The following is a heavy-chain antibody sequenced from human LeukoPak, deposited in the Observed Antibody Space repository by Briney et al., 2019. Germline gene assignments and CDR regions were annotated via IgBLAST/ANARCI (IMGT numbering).Heavy chain of an antibody. CDR3: AKDHERVWGLHNSPFDY. Sequence: GGSLRLSCVASGFTFSRYGMHWVRQAPGKGLEWVAVISFVGITKCYADSVKGRFTISRDNSKNTLYVQMNSLRAEDTAVYYCAKDHERVWGLHNSPFDYWGQGTLVTVSS. CDR2: ISFVGITK. J-gene: IGHJ4*02. CDR1: GFTFSRYG. D-gene: IGHD1-1*01. V-gene: IGHV3-30*18.